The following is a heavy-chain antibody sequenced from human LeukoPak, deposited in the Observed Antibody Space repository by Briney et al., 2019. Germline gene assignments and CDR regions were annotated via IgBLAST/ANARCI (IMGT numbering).Heavy chain of an antibody. CDR2: IKQDGSEK. D-gene: IGHD6-13*01. V-gene: IGHV3-7*03. CDR3: ATSTAAAGTD. CDR1: GFTFSNLW. J-gene: IGHJ4*02. Sequence: GGSLRLSCAASGFTFSNLWMSWVRQAPGKGLKWVANIKQDGSEKYYVDSVKGRFTISRDNAQNSLYLQMNSLRAEDTAIYYCATSTAAAGTDWGQGTLVTVSS.